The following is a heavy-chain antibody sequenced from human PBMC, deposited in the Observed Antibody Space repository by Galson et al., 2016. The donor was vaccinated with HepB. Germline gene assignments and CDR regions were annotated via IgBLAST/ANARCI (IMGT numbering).Heavy chain of an antibody. Sequence: SLRLSCAASGFTFSNFSMNWVRQAPGQGLEWVASITRDSRYIYDAESVRGRIIISRDNAENSLFLQMHSLRAEDTAVYYCASSYGDYPLYYFRNWGPGTLVTVSS. CDR2: ITRDSRYI. D-gene: IGHD4-17*01. CDR3: ASSYGDYPLYYFRN. CDR1: GFTFSNFS. J-gene: IGHJ4*01. V-gene: IGHV3-21*01.